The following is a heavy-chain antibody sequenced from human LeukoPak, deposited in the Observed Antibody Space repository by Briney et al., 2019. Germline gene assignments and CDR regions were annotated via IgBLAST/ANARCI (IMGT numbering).Heavy chain of an antibody. CDR2: IYTSGST. CDR1: GGSISSGSYY. Sequence: SETLSLTCTVSGGSISSGSYYWSWIRQPAWKGLEWIGRIYTSGSTNYNPSLKSRVTISVDTSKNQFSLKLSSVTAADTAVYYCARELLNRGTTVTGHFDYWGQGTLVTVSS. V-gene: IGHV4-61*02. D-gene: IGHD1-1*01. CDR3: ARELLNRGTTVTGHFDY. J-gene: IGHJ4*02.